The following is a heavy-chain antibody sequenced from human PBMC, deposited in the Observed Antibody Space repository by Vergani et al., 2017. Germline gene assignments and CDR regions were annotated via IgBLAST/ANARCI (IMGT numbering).Heavy chain of an antibody. Sequence: QVQLQESGPGLVKPSQTLSLTCTVSGGSISSGSYYWSWIRQPAGKGLEWIGRIYTSGSTNYNPSLKSRVTISVDTSKNQFSLKLSSVTAADTAVYYCARDMGYSSSWYLGNWCDPWGQGTLVTVSS. V-gene: IGHV4-61*02. D-gene: IGHD6-13*01. CDR2: IYTSGST. CDR1: GGSISSGSYY. J-gene: IGHJ5*02. CDR3: ARDMGYSSSWYLGNWCDP.